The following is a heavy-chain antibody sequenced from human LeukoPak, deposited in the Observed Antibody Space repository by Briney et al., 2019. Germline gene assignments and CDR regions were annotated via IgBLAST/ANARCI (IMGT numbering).Heavy chain of an antibody. V-gene: IGHV3-23*01. J-gene: IGHJ6*02. CDR2: ISGDGGTI. D-gene: IGHD3-3*01. CDR3: AKGNYDFWSGYVRPYYYYGMDV. CDR1: GFTLRSSA. Sequence: GGSLRLSCAASGFTLRSSAMSWVRQAPGKGLEWVSAISGDGGTISYAASVRGRFTISRDNAKNTLFLQMSSLRAGDTALYYCAKGNYDFWSGYVRPYYYYGMDVWGQGTTVTVSS.